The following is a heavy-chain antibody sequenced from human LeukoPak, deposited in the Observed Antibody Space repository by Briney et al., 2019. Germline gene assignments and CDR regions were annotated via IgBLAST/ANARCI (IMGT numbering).Heavy chain of an antibody. D-gene: IGHD6-19*01. J-gene: IGHJ4*02. CDR2: ISYDGSNK. CDR1: GFTFSSYG. Sequence: GGSLRLSCAASGFTFSSYGMHWVRQAPGKGLEWVAVISYDGSNKYYADSVEGRFTISRDNSKNTLYLQMNSLRAEDTAVYYCARMISSGWSRYFDYWGQGTLVTVSS. V-gene: IGHV3-30*03. CDR3: ARMISSGWSRYFDY.